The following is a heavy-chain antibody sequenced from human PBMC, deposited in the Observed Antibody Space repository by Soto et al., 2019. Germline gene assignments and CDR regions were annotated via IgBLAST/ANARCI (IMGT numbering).Heavy chain of an antibody. CDR2: IIPIFGTA. V-gene: IGHV1-69*13. D-gene: IGHD6-6*01. J-gene: IGHJ6*02. Sequence: SVKVSCKASGGTFSSYAISWVRQAPGQRLEWMGGIIPIFGTANYAQKFQGRVTITADESTSTAYMELSSLRSEDTAVYYCARGSLYSSSGYYYYGMDVWGQGTTVTVSS. CDR1: GGTFSSYA. CDR3: ARGSLYSSSGYYYYGMDV.